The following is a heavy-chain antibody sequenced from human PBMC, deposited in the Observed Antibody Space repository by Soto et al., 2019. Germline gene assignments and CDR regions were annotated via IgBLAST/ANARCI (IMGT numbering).Heavy chain of an antibody. Sequence: QVQLVQSGAEVKKPGSSVKVSCKASGGTFSSYTISWVRQAPGQGLEWMGRIIPILGIANYAQKFQGRVTITADKSTSTAYMELSSLRSEDTAVYYCARGRWSDSGYDSGYYYGMDVWGQGTTVTVSS. CDR3: ARGRWSDSGYDSGYYYGMDV. D-gene: IGHD5-12*01. CDR2: IIPILGIA. J-gene: IGHJ6*02. V-gene: IGHV1-69*02. CDR1: GGTFSSYT.